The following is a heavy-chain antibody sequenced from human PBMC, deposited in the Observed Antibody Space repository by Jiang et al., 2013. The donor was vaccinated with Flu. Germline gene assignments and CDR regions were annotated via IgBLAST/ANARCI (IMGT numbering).Heavy chain of an antibody. V-gene: IGHV7-4-1*02. CDR2: INPNTGNP. CDR3: ARRSPTDY. J-gene: IGHJ1*01. Sequence: ELKRPGASVKISCKTSGYSFTTYSVNWVRQAPGQGLEWMGWINPNTGNPIYAQGFTGRFVFSLDTSVSTAYLQINNLETADTAVYYCARRSPTDYWGLGTLVTVSS. CDR1: GYSFTTYS. D-gene: IGHD4-17*01.